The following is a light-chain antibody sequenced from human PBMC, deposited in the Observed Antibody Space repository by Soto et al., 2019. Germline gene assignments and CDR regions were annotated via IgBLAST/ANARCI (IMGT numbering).Light chain of an antibody. Sequence: DIQMTQSPASLSASVGDRVTIICRASQTIYTYLNWYQQRPGRAPKLLIFSTYKLENGVPSRFTGGGSGTDFTLTINSLQPEDFATYYCQQSYGVPYIFVQGTKLEMK. J-gene: IGKJ2*01. CDR1: QTIYTY. V-gene: IGKV1-39*01. CDR3: QQSYGVPYI. CDR2: STY.